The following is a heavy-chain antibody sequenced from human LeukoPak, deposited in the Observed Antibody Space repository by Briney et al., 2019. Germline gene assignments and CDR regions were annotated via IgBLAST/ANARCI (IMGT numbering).Heavy chain of an antibody. Sequence: SVKVSCKASGGTFSSYTISWVRQAPGQGLEWMGRIIPILGIANYAQKFQGRVTITADKSTSTAYMELSSLRSEDTAVYYCARHVDTAMVIWDHNYYYYGMDVWGQGTAVTVSS. CDR2: IIPILGIA. CDR3: ARHVDTAMVIWDHNYYYYGMDV. J-gene: IGHJ6*02. V-gene: IGHV1-69*02. D-gene: IGHD5-18*01. CDR1: GGTFSSYT.